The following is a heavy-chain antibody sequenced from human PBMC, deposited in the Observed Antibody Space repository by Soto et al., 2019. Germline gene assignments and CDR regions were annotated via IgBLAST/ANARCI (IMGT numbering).Heavy chain of an antibody. CDR2: IKSKTDGGTT. Sequence: EVQLVESGGDLAKPGGSLRLSCAVSGFTFSYAWMNWVRQAPGKGLEWVGRIKSKTDGGTTDYAAPVKGRFTISRDDSRNMVFLQMNSLGTEDTAVYYCATGRGDLHYWGQGTRVTVSS. J-gene: IGHJ4*02. CDR3: ATGRGDLHY. V-gene: IGHV3-15*07. CDR1: GFTFSYAW. D-gene: IGHD3-10*01.